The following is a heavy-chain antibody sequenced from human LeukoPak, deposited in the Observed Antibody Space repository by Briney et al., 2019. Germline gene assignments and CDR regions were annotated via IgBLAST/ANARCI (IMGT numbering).Heavy chain of an antibody. Sequence: SETLSLTCTVSGGSISSSSYYWGWIRQPPGKGLEWIGSIYYSGSTYYNPSLKSRVTISVDTSKNQFSLKLSSVTAADTAVYYCARRRDGYNREGYYFDYWGQGTLVTVSS. CDR2: IYYSGST. CDR1: GGSISSSSYY. J-gene: IGHJ4*02. D-gene: IGHD5-24*01. CDR3: ARRRDGYNREGYYFDY. V-gene: IGHV4-39*07.